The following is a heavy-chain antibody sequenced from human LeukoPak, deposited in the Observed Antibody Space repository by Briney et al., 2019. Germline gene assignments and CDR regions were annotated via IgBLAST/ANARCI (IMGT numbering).Heavy chain of an antibody. Sequence: PGGSLRLSCAASEFTFSSYSMNWVRQAPGKGLEWVSYITNSGNSKSYADSVKGRFTISRDNTKNSLYLQMNGLRAEDTAVYYCARDKGDYHTSGSLFVFGGQGALVTVSS. D-gene: IGHD3-22*01. CDR2: ITNSGNSK. J-gene: IGHJ4*02. CDR1: EFTFSSYS. CDR3: ARDKGDYHTSGSLFVF. V-gene: IGHV3-48*01.